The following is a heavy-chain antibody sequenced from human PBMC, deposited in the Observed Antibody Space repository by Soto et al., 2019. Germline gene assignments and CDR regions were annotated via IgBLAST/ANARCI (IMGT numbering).Heavy chain of an antibody. J-gene: IGHJ4*02. CDR1: GFSFRNYW. CDR3: ARGGLEPFDY. V-gene: IGHV3-74*01. CDR2: ISDYGRV. D-gene: IGHD1-1*01. Sequence: EVQLVESGGGLVQSGGSLRLTCAASGFSFRNYWMHWVRQAPGKGLVWVSRISDYGRVNYADSVEGRFTTSRDDANRELYLPMGSLRPEDTAVYYWARGGLEPFDYLGQGALVTVSS.